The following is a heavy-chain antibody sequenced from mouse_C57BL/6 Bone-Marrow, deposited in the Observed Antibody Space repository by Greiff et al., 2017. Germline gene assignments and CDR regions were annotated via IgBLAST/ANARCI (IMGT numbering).Heavy chain of an antibody. J-gene: IGHJ1*03. V-gene: IGHV1-55*01. CDR2: IYPGSGST. CDR3: ARGSTTVVAYWYFDV. CDR1: GYTFTSYW. Sequence: QVQLQQPGAELVKPGASVKMSCKASGYTFTSYWITWVKQRPGQGLEWIGDIYPGSGSTNYNEKFKSKDTLTVDTSSSTAYMQLSSLTSEDSAVYYCARGSTTVVAYWYFDVWGTGTTVTVSS. D-gene: IGHD1-1*01.